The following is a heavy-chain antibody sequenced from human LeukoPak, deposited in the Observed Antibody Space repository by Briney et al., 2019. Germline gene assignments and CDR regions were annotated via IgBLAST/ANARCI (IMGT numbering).Heavy chain of an antibody. CDR3: GRDRDPLTLVLGVIDY. CDR2: VHHIGNS. Sequence: PSETLSLTCNVSRYSISSGYYWGWIRQPPGKGLEWIGSVHHIGNSHYNPSLKSRVTISVDTSKNQFSLKLTSVTAADTAVYYCGRDRDPLTLVLGVIDYWGQGTLVTVSS. V-gene: IGHV4-38-2*02. CDR1: RYSISSGYY. J-gene: IGHJ4*02. D-gene: IGHD3-10*01.